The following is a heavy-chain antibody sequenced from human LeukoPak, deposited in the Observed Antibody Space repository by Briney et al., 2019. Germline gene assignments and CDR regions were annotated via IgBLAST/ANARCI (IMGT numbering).Heavy chain of an antibody. Sequence: GGSLRLSCAASGFTSSSYGMHWVRQAPGKGLEWVAFIRYDGSNKYYADSVKGRFTISRDNSKNTLYLQMNSLRAEDTAVYYCAKYIAAAGGLYNWFDPWGQGTLVTVSS. V-gene: IGHV3-30*02. CDR1: GFTSSSYG. D-gene: IGHD6-13*01. J-gene: IGHJ5*02. CDR2: IRYDGSNK. CDR3: AKYIAAAGGLYNWFDP.